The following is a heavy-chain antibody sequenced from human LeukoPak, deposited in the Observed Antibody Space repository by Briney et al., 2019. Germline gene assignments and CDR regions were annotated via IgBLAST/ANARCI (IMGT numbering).Heavy chain of an antibody. D-gene: IGHD5-12*01. CDR1: GFSFGSYS. J-gene: IGHJ4*02. CDR3: AREYSGYDWPNFDY. CDR2: ISSTSRSSYI. V-gene: IGHV3-21*01. Sequence: GGSLRLSCAASGFSFGSYSMNWVRQAPGKGLEWVSSISSTSRSSYIFYAESVEGRFTISRDNTKNSLFLQMNSLRAEDTAVYYCAREYSGYDWPNFDYWGQGTLVTVSS.